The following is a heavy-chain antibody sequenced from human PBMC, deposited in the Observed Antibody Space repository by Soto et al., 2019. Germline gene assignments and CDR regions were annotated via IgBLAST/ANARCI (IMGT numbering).Heavy chain of an antibody. V-gene: IGHV3-7*05. CDR2: IDQDGRGK. CDR3: ARRREGTGRTLEY. CDR1: GFTFRAYW. D-gene: IGHD1-1*01. Sequence: EVHLVESGGGLVQRGGSLRLSCAASGFTFRAYWMSWVRQAPGKGLEGVANIDQDGRGKYYEDSVRGRFTISRDNDHNSLYLQTNSLRDEDTAVYFCARRREGTGRTLEYWGQGTLVTVSS. J-gene: IGHJ4*02.